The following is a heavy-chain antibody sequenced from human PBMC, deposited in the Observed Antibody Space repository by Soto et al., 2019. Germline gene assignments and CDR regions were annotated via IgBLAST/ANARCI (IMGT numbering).Heavy chain of an antibody. J-gene: IGHJ2*01. CDR3: ARKPNWQCGYFDL. CDR2: ISGSGSNT. D-gene: IGHD1-1*01. Sequence: EVQLVESGGSVIRPGGSLRLSCAASGFAFDQYGMAWVRLVPGRGLEWVSGISGSGSNTGYADSVRGRFTMSRDNAENSLYLQMSNLGAEDTAVYLCARKPNWQCGYFDLWGRGTLVTVSS. V-gene: IGHV3-20*01. CDR1: GFAFDQYG.